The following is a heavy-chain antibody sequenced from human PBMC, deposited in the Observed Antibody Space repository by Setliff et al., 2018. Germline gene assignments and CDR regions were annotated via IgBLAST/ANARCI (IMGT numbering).Heavy chain of an antibody. V-gene: IGHV4-34*01. Sequence: SETLSLTCAVYGGSFSGYYWTWIRQPPGKGLEWIGEINHSGSSNNDPSLKGRVSISVDTSKKQFYLKLTSVTAADTAVYYCARYGTEYGDYEIPGDVWGKGTTVTVSS. CDR3: ARYGTEYGDYEIPGDV. CDR1: GGSFSGYY. CDR2: INHSGSS. D-gene: IGHD4-17*01. J-gene: IGHJ6*04.